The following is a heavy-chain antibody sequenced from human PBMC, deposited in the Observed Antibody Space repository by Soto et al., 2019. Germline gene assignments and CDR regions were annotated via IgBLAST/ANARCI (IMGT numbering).Heavy chain of an antibody. CDR2: IKSKTDGGTT. J-gene: IGHJ4*02. V-gene: IGHV3-15*01. CDR3: TTASPAHYGDRDY. D-gene: IGHD4-17*01. CDR1: GFTFSNAW. Sequence: EVQLVESGGGLVKPGGSLRLSCAASGFTFSNAWMSWVRQAPGKGLEWVGRIKSKTDGGTTDYAAPVKGRFTISRDDSKNTLYLQMNSLKTEDTAVYYCTTASPAHYGDRDYWGQGTLVTVSS.